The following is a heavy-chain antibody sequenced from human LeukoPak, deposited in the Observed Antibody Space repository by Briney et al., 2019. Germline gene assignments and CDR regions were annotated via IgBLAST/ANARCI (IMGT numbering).Heavy chain of an antibody. CDR1: EFAFSTYN. Sequence: GGSLRLSCAASEFAFSTYNMNWVRQAPGKGLEWVSYISTGSSTTYYADSVKGRFTISRDNVENSLYLQMNSLRDEDTAVYYCASAKRPNYDFWSGTIDYWGQGTLVTVSS. D-gene: IGHD3-3*01. CDR3: ASAKRPNYDFWSGTIDY. CDR2: ISTGSSTT. V-gene: IGHV3-48*02. J-gene: IGHJ4*02.